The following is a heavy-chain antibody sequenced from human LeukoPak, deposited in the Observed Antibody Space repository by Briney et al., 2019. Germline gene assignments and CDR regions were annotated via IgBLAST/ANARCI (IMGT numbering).Heavy chain of an antibody. CDR3: ARELPPLEKYYFDY. J-gene: IGHJ4*02. CDR1: GFTFRSYG. D-gene: IGHD3-3*01. Sequence: GGSLRLTCAASGFTFRSYGMHWVRQAPGKGLQWVAVIWYDGSNKYYADSVKGRFTISRDNSKNTLSLQMNSLRAEDTAVYYCARELPPLEKYYFDYWGQGTLVTVSS. V-gene: IGHV3-33*01. CDR2: IWYDGSNK.